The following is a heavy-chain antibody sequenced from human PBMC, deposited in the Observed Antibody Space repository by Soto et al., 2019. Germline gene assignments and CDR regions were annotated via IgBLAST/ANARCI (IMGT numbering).Heavy chain of an antibody. V-gene: IGHV1-69*01. Sequence: VQLMQSGAEMKKPGSSVKVSCKASGGTFSSHSINWVRQAPGQGLEWMGGIITLFGTSNYAQNFQGRVTITADQSTSTAYMELYSLTSDDTAVYYCAREVGYGDFSAALLDWGQGTLVTVSS. D-gene: IGHD2-21*02. CDR1: GGTFSSHS. CDR3: AREVGYGDFSAALLD. CDR2: IITLFGTS. J-gene: IGHJ4*02.